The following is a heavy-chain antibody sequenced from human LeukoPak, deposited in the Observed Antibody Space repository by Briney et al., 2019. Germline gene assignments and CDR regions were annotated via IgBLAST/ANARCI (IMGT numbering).Heavy chain of an antibody. Sequence: ASVKVSCKASGYTFTSYGISWVRQAPGQGLEWMGWISAYNGNTNYAQKLQGRVTMTTDTSTSTAYMELRSLRSEDTAVYYCARAPGYSGYPNWFDPWGQGTLVTVSS. V-gene: IGHV1-18*01. CDR3: ARAPGYSGYPNWFDP. J-gene: IGHJ5*02. CDR2: ISAYNGNT. CDR1: GYTFTSYG. D-gene: IGHD5-12*01.